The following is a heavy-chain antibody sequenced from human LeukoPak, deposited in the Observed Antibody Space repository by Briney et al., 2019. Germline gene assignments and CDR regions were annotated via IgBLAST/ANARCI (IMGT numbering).Heavy chain of an antibody. J-gene: IGHJ4*02. CDR1: GYTFCSYG. CDR3: ARDQGIYNHRIIDS. V-gene: IGHV1-18*01. CDR2: ISAYNGNT. Sequence: ASLKVSCKASGYTFCSYGISWVRQAPGQGLEWMGWISAYNGNTNFAQEFQGRVTMTTDTSTSAASMELRSLRSDDTAVYYCARDQGIYNHRIIDSWGQGTLVTVSS. D-gene: IGHD5-12*01.